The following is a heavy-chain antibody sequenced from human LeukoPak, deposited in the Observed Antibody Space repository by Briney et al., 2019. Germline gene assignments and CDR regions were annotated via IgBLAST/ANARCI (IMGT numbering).Heavy chain of an antibody. J-gene: IGHJ5*02. CDR1: GGSISSGGYS. Sequence: SETLSLTCAVSGGSISSGGYSWSWIRQPPGKGLEWIGYIYHSGSTYYNPSLKSRVTISVDRPKNQFSLKLSSVTAADTAVYYCASSHYYDSSGTPDWFDPWGQGTLVTVSS. CDR3: ASSHYYDSSGTPDWFDP. D-gene: IGHD3-22*01. V-gene: IGHV4-30-2*01. CDR2: IYHSGST.